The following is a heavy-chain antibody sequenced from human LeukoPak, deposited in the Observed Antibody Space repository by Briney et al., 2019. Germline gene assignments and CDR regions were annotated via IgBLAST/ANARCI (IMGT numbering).Heavy chain of an antibody. V-gene: IGHV3-30-3*01. D-gene: IGHD2-2*01. CDR2: ISSDGSLE. Sequence: GGSLRLSCAASGFTLSSYWMHWVRQAPGKGLEWLAVISSDGSLEYYADSVKGRFTISRDNSKNTLYLQMNSLRPEDTAVYYCARDPVPAAARHFDYWGQGTLVTVSS. CDR3: ARDPVPAAARHFDY. J-gene: IGHJ4*02. CDR1: GFTLSSYW.